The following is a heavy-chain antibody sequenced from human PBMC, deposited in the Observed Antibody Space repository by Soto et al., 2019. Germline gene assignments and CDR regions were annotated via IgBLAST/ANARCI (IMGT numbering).Heavy chain of an antibody. D-gene: IGHD2-21*02. Sequence: SVKVSCKASGGTFSSYAISWVRQAPGQGLEWMGGIIPIFGTANYAQKFQGRVTITADESTSTAYMELSSLRSEDTAVYYCARDRPYCGGDCPFDYWGQGTLVTVS. CDR2: IIPIFGTA. CDR3: ARDRPYCGGDCPFDY. V-gene: IGHV1-69*13. CDR1: GGTFSSYA. J-gene: IGHJ4*02.